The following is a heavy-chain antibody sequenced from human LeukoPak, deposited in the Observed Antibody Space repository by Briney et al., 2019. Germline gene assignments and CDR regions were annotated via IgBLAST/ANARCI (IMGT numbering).Heavy chain of an antibody. J-gene: IGHJ5*02. D-gene: IGHD2-15*01. CDR1: GGTFTSYV. CDR3: ARRGSGRINWFDP. CDR2: IIPIFGTA. V-gene: IGHV1-69*01. Sequence: GASVKVSCKASGGTFTSYVISWVRQAPGQGLEWMGGIIPIFGTANYAQKFQGRVTITADESTSTAYMELSSLRSEDTAVYYCARRGSGRINWFDPWGQGTLVTVSS.